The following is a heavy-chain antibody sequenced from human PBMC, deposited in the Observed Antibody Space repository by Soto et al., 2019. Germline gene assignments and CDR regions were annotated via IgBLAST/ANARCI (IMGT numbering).Heavy chain of an antibody. J-gene: IGHJ4*02. D-gene: IGHD6-13*01. Sequence: QVQLVESGGGLVKPGGSLRLSCAVSGFTFSDYYMTWLRQAPGKGLEWVSYISSSTSHTNYADSVKGRFTISRDNAKNSLFLQMNSLRAEDTAAYYCARGRGAAADYFDFWGQGTLVTVSS. V-gene: IGHV3-11*05. CDR1: GFTFSDYY. CDR3: ARGRGAAADYFDF. CDR2: ISSSTSHT.